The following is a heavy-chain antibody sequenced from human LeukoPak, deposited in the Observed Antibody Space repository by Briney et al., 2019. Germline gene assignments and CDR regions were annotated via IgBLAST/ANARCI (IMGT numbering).Heavy chain of an antibody. CDR1: GGSFSYYY. Sequence: PSETLSLTCAVYGGSFSYYYWSWIRQPPGKGLEWIGYIYYSGSTNYNPSLKSRVTISVDTSKNQFSLKLSSVTAADTAVYYCARVDPDSSSTLEVFDYWGQGTLVTVSS. CDR2: IYYSGST. CDR3: ARVDPDSSSTLEVFDY. J-gene: IGHJ4*02. V-gene: IGHV4-59*01. D-gene: IGHD6-6*01.